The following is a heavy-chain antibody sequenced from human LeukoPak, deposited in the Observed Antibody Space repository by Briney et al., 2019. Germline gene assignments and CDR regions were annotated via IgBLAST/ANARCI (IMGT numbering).Heavy chain of an antibody. Sequence: GASVKVSCKASGYTFTSYDINWVRQATGQGLEWMGWMNPNSGNTGYAQKFQGRVTMTRNTSISTAYMELSSLRSEDTAVYYCASRTWSSNWFDPWGQGTLVTVSS. CDR2: MNPNSGNT. CDR1: GYTFTSYD. D-gene: IGHD1-26*01. CDR3: ASRTWSSNWFDP. J-gene: IGHJ5*02. V-gene: IGHV1-8*01.